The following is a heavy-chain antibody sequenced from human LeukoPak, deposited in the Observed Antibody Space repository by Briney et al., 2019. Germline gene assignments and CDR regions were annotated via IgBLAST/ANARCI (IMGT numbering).Heavy chain of an antibody. CDR1: GFTFSSYA. CDR2: ISYDGSNK. D-gene: IGHD6-13*01. CDR3: STGGYYYDN. V-gene: IGHV3-30-3*01. Sequence: GGSLRPSCAASGFTFSSYAMHWVRRAPGKGLEWVAVISYDGSNKYYADSVKGRFTISRDNSKNTVYLQMNSLKTEDTAVYYCSTGGYYYDNWGQGTLVTVSS. J-gene: IGHJ4*02.